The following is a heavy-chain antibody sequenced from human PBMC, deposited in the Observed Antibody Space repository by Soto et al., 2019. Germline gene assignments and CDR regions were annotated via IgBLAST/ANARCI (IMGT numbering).Heavy chain of an antibody. CDR1: GGSVSSGSYY. V-gene: IGHV4-61*01. CDR3: TRGVPYSYGYVSWFDP. J-gene: IGHJ5*02. D-gene: IGHD5-18*01. CDR2: IYYSGST. Sequence: SETLSLTCTVSGGSVSSGSYYLSLIRQPPGKGLEWIGYIYYSGSTNYNPSLKSRVTISVDTSKNQFSLKLSSVTAADTAVYYCTRGVPYSYGYVSWFDPWGQGTLVTVSS.